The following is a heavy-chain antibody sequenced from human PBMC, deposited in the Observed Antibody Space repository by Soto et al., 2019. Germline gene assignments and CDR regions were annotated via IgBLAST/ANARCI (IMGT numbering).Heavy chain of an antibody. CDR3: ARGLFIETSYWGGWCSFDY. V-gene: IGHV4-34*01. D-gene: IGHD3-16*01. J-gene: IGHJ4*02. CDR2: INHSGSS. CDR1: GGSFRGYI. Sequence: SETLSLTCAVYGGSFRGYIWTWIRQSPGKGLQWIGQINHSGSSYYNPSLKSRVTISLLSSSDRFSLELSSVTAADTAVYYCARGLFIETSYWGGWCSFDYWSQGTLVSVSS.